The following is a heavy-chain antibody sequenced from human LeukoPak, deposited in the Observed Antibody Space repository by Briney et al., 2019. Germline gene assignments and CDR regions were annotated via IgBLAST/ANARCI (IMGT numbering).Heavy chain of an antibody. CDR3: ARDLEKIAARPVADY. CDR2: ISGSGGST. CDR1: GFTFSSYG. Sequence: GGSLRLSCAASGFTFSSYGMSWVRQAPGKGLEWVSAISGSGGSTYYADSVKGRFTISRDNAKNSLYLQMNSLRAEDTAVYYCARDLEKIAARPVADYWGQGTLVTVSS. D-gene: IGHD6-6*01. V-gene: IGHV3-23*01. J-gene: IGHJ4*02.